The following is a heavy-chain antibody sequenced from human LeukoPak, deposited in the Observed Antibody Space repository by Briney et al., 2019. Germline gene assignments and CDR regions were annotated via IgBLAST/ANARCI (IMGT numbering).Heavy chain of an antibody. Sequence: SEPLSLTCTVSGGSISSSSYYWGWIRQPPGKGLEWIGSIYYSGSTYYNPSLKSRVTISVDTSKNQFSLKLSSVTAADTAVYYRARRTSQPIAAGGDAFDIWGQGTMVTVSS. V-gene: IGHV4-39*01. CDR1: GGSISSSSYY. J-gene: IGHJ3*02. CDR3: ARRTSQPIAAGGDAFDI. D-gene: IGHD6-13*01. CDR2: IYYSGST.